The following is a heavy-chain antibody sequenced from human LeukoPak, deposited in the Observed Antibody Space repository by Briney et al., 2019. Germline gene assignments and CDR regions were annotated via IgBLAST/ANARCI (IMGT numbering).Heavy chain of an antibody. CDR1: GDSISSGDYY. Sequence: SETLSLTCTVSGDSISSGDYYWSWIRQPPGRGLEWIGYISHSGSTYYNPSLKSRVTISVDRSKNQFSLKLSSVTAADSAVYYCANLSGGAADYWGQGTLVTVSS. J-gene: IGHJ4*02. CDR2: ISHSGST. CDR3: ANLSGGAADY. V-gene: IGHV4-30-2*01. D-gene: IGHD3-10*01.